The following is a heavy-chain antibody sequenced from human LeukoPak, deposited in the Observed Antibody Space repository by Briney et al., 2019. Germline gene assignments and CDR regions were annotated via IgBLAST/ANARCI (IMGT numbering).Heavy chain of an antibody. J-gene: IGHJ4*02. CDR3: VKDGLQYCTSTSCYEFQS. CDR2: ITGNGGGT. CDR1: GFSFDEYS. V-gene: IGHV3-43*01. D-gene: IGHD2-2*01. Sequence: GGSLRLSRAASGFSFDEYSMHWVRQAPGKGLEWVSLITGNGGGTSYADSVKGRFTISRDNKKSSLFLQMHSLRTEDTAFYFCVKDGLQYCTSTSCYEFQSWGQGTLVTVSS.